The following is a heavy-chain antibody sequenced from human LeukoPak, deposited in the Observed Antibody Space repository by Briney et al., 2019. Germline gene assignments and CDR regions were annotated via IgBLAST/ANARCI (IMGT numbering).Heavy chain of an antibody. V-gene: IGHV4-34*01. CDR3: ARGAILPTY. CDR1: GVSFSGYY. CDR2: INHSGST. D-gene: IGHD1-26*01. Sequence: PSETLSLTCAVYGVSFSGYYWSWIRQPPGKGLEWIGEINHSGSTNYNPSLKSRVTISVDTSKNQFSLKLSSVTAADTAVYYCARGAILPTYWGQGTLVTVSS. J-gene: IGHJ4*02.